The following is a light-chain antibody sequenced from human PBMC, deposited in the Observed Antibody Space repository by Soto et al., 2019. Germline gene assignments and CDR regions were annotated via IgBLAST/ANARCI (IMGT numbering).Light chain of an antibody. CDR2: GAS. J-gene: IGKJ5*01. Sequence: ENVLTQSPGTLSLSPGERATLSCRASQSVTNNYLTWYQQKPGQAPRLLIYGASSRATGIPDRFSGSGSGTDFTLTSSRLEPEDFAVYYCQQYGIFPITFGQGTRLEIK. CDR1: QSVTNNY. CDR3: QQYGIFPIT. V-gene: IGKV3-20*01.